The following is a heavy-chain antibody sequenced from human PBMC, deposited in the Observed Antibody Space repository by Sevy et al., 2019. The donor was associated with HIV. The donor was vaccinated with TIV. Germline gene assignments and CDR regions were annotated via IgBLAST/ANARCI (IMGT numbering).Heavy chain of an antibody. J-gene: IGHJ6*02. CDR2: ISYDGSNK. CDR3: AKDMLRDTAMVYYYYYGMDV. CDR1: GFTFSSYG. Sequence: GGSLRLSCVASGFTFSSYGMHWVRQAPGKGLEWVAVISYDGSNKYYADSVKGRFTISRDNSKNTLYLQMNSLRAEDTAVYYCAKDMLRDTAMVYYYYYGMDVWGQGTTVTVSS. V-gene: IGHV3-30*18. D-gene: IGHD5-18*01.